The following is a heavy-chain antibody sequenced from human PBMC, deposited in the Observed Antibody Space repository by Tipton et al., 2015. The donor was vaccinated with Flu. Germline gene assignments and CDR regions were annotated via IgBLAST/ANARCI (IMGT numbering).Heavy chain of an antibody. V-gene: IGHV3-7*01. CDR1: GFTFSRYL. D-gene: IGHD3-9*01. J-gene: IGHJ4*02. CDR2: ITLDGSET. Sequence: SLRLSCAASGFTFSRYLMTWVRQAPGKGLEWVADITLDGSETHYVDSVKGRFAISRDNAKESLYLQMNSLRAEDTAVYYCARDDLLAFYYWGLGTLVTVSS. CDR3: ARDDLLAFYY.